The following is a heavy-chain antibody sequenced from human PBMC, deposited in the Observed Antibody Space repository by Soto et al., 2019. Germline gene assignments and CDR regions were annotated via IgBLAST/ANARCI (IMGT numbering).Heavy chain of an antibody. D-gene: IGHD6-19*01. CDR2: INSDGRST. J-gene: IGHJ4*02. V-gene: IGHV3-74*01. CDR1: GFTLSSYW. Sequence: GGALRLSCAASGFTLSSYWLHWVRQAPGKGLVWVSRINSDGRSTSYADSVKGRFTISRDNAKNTLYLQMNSLRPEDTTVYYWAREAGSVWFRRGIGYWGQGTLVTASS. CDR3: AREAGSVWFRRGIGY.